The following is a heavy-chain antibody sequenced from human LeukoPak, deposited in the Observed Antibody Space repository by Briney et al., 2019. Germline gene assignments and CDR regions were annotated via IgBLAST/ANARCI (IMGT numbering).Heavy chain of an antibody. CDR3: ARDYAVGESFDI. J-gene: IGHJ3*02. CDR2: ITSDGSST. V-gene: IGHV3-74*01. CDR1: GFTFSDYW. Sequence: GGCLRLSCAASGFTFSDYWMHWVRQAPGEGLVWVARITSDGSSTSHADSVKGRFTISRDNAKNTLYLQMNSLRAEDTAVYYCARDYAVGESFDIWGQGTLVTVSS. D-gene: IGHD3-16*01.